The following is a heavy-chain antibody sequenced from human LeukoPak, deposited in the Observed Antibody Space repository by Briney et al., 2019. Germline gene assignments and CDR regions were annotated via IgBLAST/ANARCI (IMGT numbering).Heavy chain of an antibody. CDR3: ARVGSSSGDAFDI. CDR2: ISSSSSYT. J-gene: IGHJ3*02. CDR1: GFTFSDYY. V-gene: IGHV3-11*05. D-gene: IGHD6-13*01. Sequence: GGSLRLSCAASGFTFSDYYMSWIRQAPGKGLEWVSYISSSSSYTNYADSAKGRFTISRDNAKNSLYLQMNSLRAEDTAVYYCARVGSSSGDAFDIWGQGTMVTVSS.